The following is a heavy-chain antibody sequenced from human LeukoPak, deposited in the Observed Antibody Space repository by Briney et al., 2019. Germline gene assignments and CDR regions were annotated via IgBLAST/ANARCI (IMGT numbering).Heavy chain of an antibody. CDR3: ARARGIAVSLDY. CDR1: GGSISGYY. J-gene: IGHJ4*02. Sequence: PSETLSLTCIVSGGSISGYYWSWIRQPPGKGLEWIGTIYYSGTTYYNPSLKRRVAISVDTSKNQFSLKLSSVTATDTALYYCARARGIAVSLDYWGQGTLVTVSS. CDR2: IYYSGTT. D-gene: IGHD6-19*01. V-gene: IGHV4-39*01.